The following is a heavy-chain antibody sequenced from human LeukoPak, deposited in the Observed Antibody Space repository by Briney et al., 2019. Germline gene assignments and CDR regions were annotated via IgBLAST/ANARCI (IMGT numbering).Heavy chain of an antibody. Sequence: GGSLRLSCAASGFTFSSYGMTWVRQAPGKGLEWVSYISSSSSTIYYADSVKGRFTISRDNAKNSLYLQMNSLRAEDTAVYYCARGGVYSSSWYSAYWGQGTLVTVSS. V-gene: IGHV3-48*01. CDR3: ARGGVYSSSWYSAY. J-gene: IGHJ4*02. D-gene: IGHD6-13*01. CDR2: ISSSSSTI. CDR1: GFTFSSYG.